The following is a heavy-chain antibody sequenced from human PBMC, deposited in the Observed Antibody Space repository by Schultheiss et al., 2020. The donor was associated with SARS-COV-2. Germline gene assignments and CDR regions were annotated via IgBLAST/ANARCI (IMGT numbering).Heavy chain of an antibody. V-gene: IGHV4-34*01. J-gene: IGHJ2*01. CDR1: GGSFSGYY. CDR3: AGGIYCSGGACNYWYFDL. Sequence: SETLSLTCAVYGGSFSGYYWSWIRQPPGKGLEWIGDINHSGSTNYNPSLKSRVTISVDTSKNQFSLRLRSVTAADTAVYYCAGGIYCSGGACNYWYFDLWGRGTLVTVSS. CDR2: INHSGST. D-gene: IGHD2-15*01.